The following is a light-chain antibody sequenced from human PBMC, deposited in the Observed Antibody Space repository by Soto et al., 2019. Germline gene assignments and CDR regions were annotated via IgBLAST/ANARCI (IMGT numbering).Light chain of an antibody. Sequence: TVLTQSPATLSVSPGERATLSCRASQSVSRNLAWYQQKPGQAPRLLIYGASTRATGIPARFSGSGSGTEFTLTISGLQSEDFAVYYCQQDDNWLPEQTFGQGTKVESK. CDR3: QQDDNWLPEQT. CDR1: QSVSRN. J-gene: IGKJ1*01. V-gene: IGKV3-15*01. CDR2: GAS.